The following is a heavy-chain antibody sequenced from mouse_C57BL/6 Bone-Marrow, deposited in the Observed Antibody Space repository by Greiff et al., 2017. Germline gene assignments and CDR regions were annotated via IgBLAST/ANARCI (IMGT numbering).Heavy chain of an antibody. Sequence: VQLQQSGAELVRPGASVKLSCTASGFNIKDDYMHWVKQRPEQGLEWIGWIDPENGDTEYASKFQGKATITADTSSNTAYLQLSSLTSEDTAVYYCTTGYDGYYVPVSYFDVWGTGTTVTVSS. D-gene: IGHD2-3*01. CDR2: IDPENGDT. CDR3: TTGYDGYYVPVSYFDV. V-gene: IGHV14-4*01. J-gene: IGHJ1*03. CDR1: GFNIKDDY.